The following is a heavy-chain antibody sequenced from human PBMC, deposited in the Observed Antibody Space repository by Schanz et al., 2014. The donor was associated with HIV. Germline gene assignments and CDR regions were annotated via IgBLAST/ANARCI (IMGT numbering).Heavy chain of an antibody. Sequence: QVQLVESGGGVVQPGTSLRLSCAASGFTFSSYGMHWVRQAPGKGLEWVAVISYDGSNKYYADSVKGRFTISRDNSKNTLYLQMNSLRAEDTAVYYCAKDGSWEAFDVFDIWGQGTMVTVSS. D-gene: IGHD1-26*01. CDR1: GFTFSSYG. CDR2: ISYDGSNK. V-gene: IGHV3-30*18. CDR3: AKDGSWEAFDVFDI. J-gene: IGHJ3*02.